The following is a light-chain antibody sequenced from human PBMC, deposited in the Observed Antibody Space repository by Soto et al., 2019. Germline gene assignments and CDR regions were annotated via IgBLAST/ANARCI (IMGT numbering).Light chain of an antibody. Sequence: DIVMNQSPLSLPVTPGEPASSSCRSSQSLLHSNGNNCVEWYLQKPGQSPQLLIYLGSNRASGVPDRFSGSGSGTDFALKISRVEAEDVGIYYCMQGLQTHLTFGPGTKVDIK. CDR3: MQGLQTHLT. CDR1: QSLLHSNGNNC. J-gene: IGKJ3*01. V-gene: IGKV2-28*01. CDR2: LGS.